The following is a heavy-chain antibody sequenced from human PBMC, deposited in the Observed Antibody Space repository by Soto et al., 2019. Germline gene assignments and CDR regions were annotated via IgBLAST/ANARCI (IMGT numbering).Heavy chain of an antibody. D-gene: IGHD2-2*01. CDR1: GFTFSSYW. J-gene: IGHJ4*02. CDR3: GTLYQLLTY. V-gene: IGHV3-7*01. CDR2: IKQDGSEK. Sequence: EVQLVESGGGLVQPGGSLRLSCAASGFTFSSYWMSWVRQAPGKGLEWVANIKQDGSEKYYVDSVKGRFPISRDNAKNSLYPQMNSLRAEDTAGFYWGTLYQLLTYWGQGTLGTVSS.